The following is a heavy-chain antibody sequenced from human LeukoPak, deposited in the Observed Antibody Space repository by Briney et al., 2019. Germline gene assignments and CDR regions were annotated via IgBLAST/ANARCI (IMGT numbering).Heavy chain of an antibody. CDR1: GDSISSGGYY. J-gene: IGHJ3*02. CDR3: ARGPYSYDSSGAFDI. V-gene: IGHV4-61*02. D-gene: IGHD3-22*01. CDR2: ISSSGST. Sequence: SETLSPTCTVSGDSISSGGYYWSWIRQPAGEGLGWIGRISSSGSTNYNPSLKSRVTISVDTSKNQFSLKLSSVTAADTAVYFCARGPYSYDSSGAFDIWGQGTMVTVSS.